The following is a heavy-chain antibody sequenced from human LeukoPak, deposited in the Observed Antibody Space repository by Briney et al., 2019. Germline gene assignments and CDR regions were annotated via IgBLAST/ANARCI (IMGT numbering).Heavy chain of an antibody. Sequence: KPSETLSLTCSVSRGSISGYYWSWIRQPPGKGLEWIGYIHYSGSTNYNPSLESRVTISVDTSKNQFSLKLSSVTAADTAMYYCARLLYYGSGSYYNWFDPWGQGTLVTVSS. CDR3: ARLLYYGSGSYYNWFDP. V-gene: IGHV4-59*08. D-gene: IGHD3-10*01. CDR2: IHYSGST. CDR1: RGSISGYY. J-gene: IGHJ5*02.